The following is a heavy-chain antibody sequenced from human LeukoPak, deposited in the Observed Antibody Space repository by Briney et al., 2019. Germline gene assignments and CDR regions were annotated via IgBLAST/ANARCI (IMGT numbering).Heavy chain of an antibody. CDR3: AREERRLRLPPWFDP. CDR1: GFTFSSYA. CDR2: ISYDGSNK. V-gene: IGHV3-30-3*01. D-gene: IGHD5-24*01. Sequence: GGSLRLSCAASGFTFSSYAMHWVRQAPGKGLEWVAVISYDGSNKYYADSVKGRFTISRDNSKNTLYLQMTSLRAEDTAVYYCAREERRLRLPPWFDPWGQGTLVTVSS. J-gene: IGHJ5*02.